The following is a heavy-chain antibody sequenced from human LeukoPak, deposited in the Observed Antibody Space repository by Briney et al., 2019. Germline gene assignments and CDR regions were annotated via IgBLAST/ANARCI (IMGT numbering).Heavy chain of an antibody. J-gene: IGHJ2*01. CDR3: ARVGDHFHWYFDL. Sequence: PGGSLILSCAASGFTVVSKYMNWVRQAPAKGREWGLIHYSGSDTYYSDSAMGRFTISRDDSKKTLSHQMNSLRTEDTAVYYCARVGDHFHWYFDLWGRGTLVTVSS. CDR2: HYSGSDT. V-gene: IGHV3-53*01. CDR1: GFTVVSKY. D-gene: IGHD3-10*01.